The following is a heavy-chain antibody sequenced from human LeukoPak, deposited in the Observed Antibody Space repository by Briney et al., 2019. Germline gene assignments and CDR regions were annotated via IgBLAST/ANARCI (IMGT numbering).Heavy chain of an antibody. J-gene: IGHJ3*02. CDR1: GFTFSSYS. Sequence: RTGGSLRLSCAASGFTFSSYSMNWVRQAPGKGLEWVSSISSSSSYIYYADSVKGRFTISRDNAKNSLYLQMNSLRAEDTAVYYCARGGRLLLDAFDIWGQGTMVTVSS. V-gene: IGHV3-21*01. D-gene: IGHD3-22*01. CDR2: ISSSSSYI. CDR3: ARGGRLLLDAFDI.